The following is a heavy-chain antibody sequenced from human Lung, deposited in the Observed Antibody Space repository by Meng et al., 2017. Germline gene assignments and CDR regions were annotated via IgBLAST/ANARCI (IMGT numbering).Heavy chain of an antibody. Sequence: QVQLQESGPGLVKPSQTLSLTCTVSGGSTSSGTYYWGWIRQLPGKGLEWIAYIHYSGSTYYSPSLKSRVTISVDTSKNQLSLKLSSMTAADTAVYYCARYVFDSSSLYSNWFDPWGQGTLVTVSS. J-gene: IGHJ5*02. CDR1: GGSTSSGTYY. D-gene: IGHD3-22*01. CDR3: ARYVFDSSSLYSNWFDP. CDR2: IHYSGST. V-gene: IGHV4-31*03.